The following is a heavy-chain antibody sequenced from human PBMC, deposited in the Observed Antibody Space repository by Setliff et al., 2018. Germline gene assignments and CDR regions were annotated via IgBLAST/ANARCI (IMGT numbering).Heavy chain of an antibody. Sequence: ASVQVSCKTSGYSFTSHYIHWVRQAPVQDLEWMGIINPGGLSSSSTQKFEGRVTMTRDTSTSTVYMELNILTSDDTAVYYCARAGLAAAGRNGVFDHWGQGTLVTVSS. J-gene: IGHJ4*02. CDR2: INPGGLSS. V-gene: IGHV1-46*01. D-gene: IGHD6-25*01. CDR3: ARAGLAAAGRNGVFDH. CDR1: GYSFTSHY.